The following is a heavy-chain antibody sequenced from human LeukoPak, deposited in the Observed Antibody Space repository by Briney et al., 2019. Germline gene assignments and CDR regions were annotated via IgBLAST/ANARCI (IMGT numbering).Heavy chain of an antibody. CDR1: GGSISSYY. CDR2: IYTSGST. V-gene: IGHV4-4*07. D-gene: IGHD6-19*01. Sequence: SETLSLTCTVSGGSISSYYWSWIRQPAGKGLEWIGRIYTSGSTNYNPSLKSRVTMSVDTSKNQFSLKLSSVTAADTAVYYCARVTSSGRYVWIDYWGQGTLVTVSS. J-gene: IGHJ4*02. CDR3: ARVTSSGRYVWIDY.